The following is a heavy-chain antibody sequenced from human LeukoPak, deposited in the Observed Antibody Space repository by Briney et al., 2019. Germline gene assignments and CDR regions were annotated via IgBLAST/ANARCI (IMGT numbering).Heavy chain of an antibody. CDR1: GGSISSYC. CDR2: IYYSGST. V-gene: IGHV4-59*01. D-gene: IGHD3-22*01. CDR3: ASTTYDSSGYYYEYFQH. J-gene: IGHJ1*01. Sequence: PSETLSLTCTVSGGSISSYCWSWIRQPPGKGLEWIGYIYYSGSTNYNPSLKSRVTISVDTSKNQFSLKLSSVTAADTAVYYCASTTYDSSGYYYEYFQHWGQGTLVTVSS.